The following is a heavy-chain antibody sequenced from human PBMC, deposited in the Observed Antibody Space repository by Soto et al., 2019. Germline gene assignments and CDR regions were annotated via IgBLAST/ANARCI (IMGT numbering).Heavy chain of an antibody. Sequence: EVQLVESGGGLVQPGGSLRLSCAASGFAFSNYWIHWVRQAPGKGLVWVSRMNSDGTSTSYADSGRGRSTISRDNAKNTLYLQINSLPADDTVVYYCTSSGGADYEQRDDAFDIWGQGTMVTVSS. J-gene: IGHJ3*02. V-gene: IGHV3-74*01. CDR2: MNSDGTST. CDR3: TSSGGADYEQRDDAFDI. CDR1: GFAFSNYW. D-gene: IGHD4-17*01.